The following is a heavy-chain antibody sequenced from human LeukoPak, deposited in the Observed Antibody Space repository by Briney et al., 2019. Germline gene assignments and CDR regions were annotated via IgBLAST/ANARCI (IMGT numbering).Heavy chain of an antibody. CDR3: ARSWVDY. V-gene: IGHV1-46*01. CDR2: INPSGGAT. J-gene: IGHJ4*02. D-gene: IGHD1-26*01. Sequence: ASVKVSCKASGSTFTSYYMHWVRQAPGQGLEWMGIINPSGGATNYPQKFQGRVTMTRDTSTSTVYMELSSLRSEDTAVYYCARSWVDYWGQGTLVTVSS. CDR1: GSTFTSYY.